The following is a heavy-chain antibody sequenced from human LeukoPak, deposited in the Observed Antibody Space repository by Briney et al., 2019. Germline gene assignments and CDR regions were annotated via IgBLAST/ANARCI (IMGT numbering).Heavy chain of an antibody. Sequence: GGSLRLSCAASGFTFSSYGMHWVRQAPGKGLEWVAVISYDGSNKYYADSVKGRFTISRDNSKNTLYLQMNSLRAEDTAAYYCARVIYSGWEGELSDWGQGTLVTVSS. CDR2: ISYDGSNK. CDR3: ARVIYSGWEGELSD. V-gene: IGHV3-30*03. J-gene: IGHJ4*02. CDR1: GFTFSSYG. D-gene: IGHD6-19*01.